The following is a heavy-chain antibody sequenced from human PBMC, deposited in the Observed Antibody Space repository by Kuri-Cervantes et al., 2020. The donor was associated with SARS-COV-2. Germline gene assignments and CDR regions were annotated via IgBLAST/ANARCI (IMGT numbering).Heavy chain of an antibody. V-gene: IGHV5-51*01. CDR3: AGSGLAAAGTGPDY. CDR2: NYPGDSDT. Sequence: QVSCKGSGYSFTSYRFGWVRQLAGKGLEWMGINYPGDSDTRYSPSFQGQVTISADKSISTAYLQWSSLKASDTAMYYCAGSGLAAAGTGPDYWGQGTLVTVSS. CDR1: GYSFTSYR. D-gene: IGHD6-13*01. J-gene: IGHJ4*02.